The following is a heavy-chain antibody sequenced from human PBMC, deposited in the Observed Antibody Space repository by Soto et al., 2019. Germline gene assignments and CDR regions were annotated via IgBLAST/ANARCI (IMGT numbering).Heavy chain of an antibody. CDR1: GFTVSSNY. Sequence: GGSLRLSCAASGFTVSSNYMSWVRQAPGKGLEWVSVIYSGGSTYYADSVKGRFTISRDNSKNTLYLQMNSLRAEDTAVYYCANTIFGVVTGYYYYYGMDVWGQGTTVTVSS. D-gene: IGHD3-3*01. CDR3: ANTIFGVVTGYYYYYGMDV. CDR2: IYSGGST. V-gene: IGHV3-53*01. J-gene: IGHJ6*02.